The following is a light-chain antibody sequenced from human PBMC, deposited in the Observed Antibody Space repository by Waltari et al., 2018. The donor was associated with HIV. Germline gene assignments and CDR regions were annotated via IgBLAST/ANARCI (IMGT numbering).Light chain of an antibody. J-gene: IGLJ2*01. Sequence: TQTMTTSGSPGPSVTISCTGTSSDVGGYNYVPWYQQHPGKAPKLMIYEVTKRPSGVPDRFSGSKSGNTASLTVSGLQAEDEADYYCTSYAGSNNFVVFGGGTKLTVL. CDR3: TSYAGSNNFVV. CDR2: EVT. CDR1: SSDVGGYNY. V-gene: IGLV2-8*01.